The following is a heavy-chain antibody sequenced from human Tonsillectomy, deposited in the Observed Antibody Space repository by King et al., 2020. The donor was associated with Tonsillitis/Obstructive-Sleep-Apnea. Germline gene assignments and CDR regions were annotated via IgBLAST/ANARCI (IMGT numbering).Heavy chain of an antibody. CDR1: GYTFTSYG. D-gene: IGHD3-3*01. CDR3: ARDFPYYDFWRGYSFDY. V-gene: IGHV1-18*01. CDR2: ISAYNGNT. J-gene: IGHJ4*02. Sequence: QLVQSGAEVKKPGASVKVSCKASGYTFTSYGISWVRQAPGQGLEWMGWISAYNGNTNYAQKLQGRDTMTTDTSTSTAYMELRSLRSDDTAVYCCARDFPYYDFWRGYSFDYWGQGTLVTVSS.